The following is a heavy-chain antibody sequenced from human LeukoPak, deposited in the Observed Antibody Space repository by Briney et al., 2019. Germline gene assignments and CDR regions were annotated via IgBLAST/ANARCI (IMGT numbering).Heavy chain of an antibody. CDR2: MNPNSGNT. Sequence: GASVKVSCKASGYTFTSYDINWVRQATGQGLEWMGWMNPNSGNTGYAQKFQGRVTMTRNTSISTAYMELSSLRSEDTAVYYCARAGHCSGGSCYGSWFDPWGQGTLVTVSS. CDR3: ARAGHCSGGSCYGSWFDP. D-gene: IGHD2-15*01. J-gene: IGHJ5*02. CDR1: GYTFTSYD. V-gene: IGHV1-8*01.